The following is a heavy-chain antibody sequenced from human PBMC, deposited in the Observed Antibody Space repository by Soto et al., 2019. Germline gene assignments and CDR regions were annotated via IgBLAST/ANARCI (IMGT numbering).Heavy chain of an antibody. V-gene: IGHV1-3*01. CDR1: GYSFTYYT. J-gene: IGHJ5*01. Sequence: QVQLVQSGAEVRKPGASVKVSCKASGYSFTYYTMHWVRQAPGQRLEWMGWINAGNGNTKYSPKFQGRVTITRDTSASTAYMELNSLTSEDKAVYYCARHSGSSGYEGGLDSWGQGTLVTFSS. CDR2: INAGNGNT. CDR3: ARHSGSSGYEGGLDS. D-gene: IGHD5-12*01.